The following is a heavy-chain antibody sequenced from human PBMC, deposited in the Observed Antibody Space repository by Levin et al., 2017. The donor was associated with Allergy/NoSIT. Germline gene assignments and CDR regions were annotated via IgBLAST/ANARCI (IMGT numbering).Heavy chain of an antibody. D-gene: IGHD4-17*01. Sequence: SETLSLTCTVSGGSISSYYWSWIRQPPGKGLEWIGYIHYSGSTKYNPSLKSRVTISVDTSKNQFSLKLNSVTAADTAVYYCARDRTTVTTNDVYSYGLDVWGQGTTVTVSS. J-gene: IGHJ6*02. CDR2: IHYSGST. CDR3: ARDRTTVTTNDVYSYGLDV. V-gene: IGHV4-59*01. CDR1: GGSISSYY.